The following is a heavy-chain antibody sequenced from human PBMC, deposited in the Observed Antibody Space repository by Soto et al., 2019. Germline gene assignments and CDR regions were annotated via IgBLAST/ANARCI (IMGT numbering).Heavy chain of an antibody. CDR3: ARGGITIFGVDIIPKYNWFDP. Sequence: QVQLQQWGAGLLKPSETLSLTCAVYGGSFSGYYWSWIRQPPGKGLEWIGEIHHSGSTNYNPSLKSRVTLSVDTYKNQFSLKLSSVTASDTAVYYCARGGITIFGVDIIPKYNWFDPWGQGTLVTVSS. D-gene: IGHD3-3*01. J-gene: IGHJ5*02. V-gene: IGHV4-34*01. CDR2: IHHSGST. CDR1: GGSFSGYY.